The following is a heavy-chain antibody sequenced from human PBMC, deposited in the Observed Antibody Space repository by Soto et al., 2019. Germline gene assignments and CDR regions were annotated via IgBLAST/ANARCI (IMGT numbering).Heavy chain of an antibody. CDR2: INHSGST. V-gene: IGHV4-34*01. D-gene: IGHD2-2*01. CDR3: ARGTTSRAFDI. CDR1: GGSFSGYY. Sequence: SETLSLTCSVYGGSFSGYYWSWIRQPPGKGLEWIGEINHSGSTNYNPSLKSRVTISVDTSKNQFSLKLSSVTAADTAVYYCARGTTSRAFDIWGQGTMVTVSS. J-gene: IGHJ3*02.